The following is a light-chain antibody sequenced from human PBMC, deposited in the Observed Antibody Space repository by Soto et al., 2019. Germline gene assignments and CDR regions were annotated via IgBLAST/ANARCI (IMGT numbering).Light chain of an antibody. CDR2: DVS. V-gene: IGLV2-11*01. CDR1: SSDVGGYNF. J-gene: IGLJ2*01. CDR3: CSYAGSHFL. Sequence: QSAVTQPRSVSGSPGQSVTISCTGTSSDVGGYNFVSWYQQHPGKAPKLMIYDVSQRPSGVPDRFSGSKSGNTASLTISGLQDEDEADYYCCSYAGSHFLFGGGTKLTVL.